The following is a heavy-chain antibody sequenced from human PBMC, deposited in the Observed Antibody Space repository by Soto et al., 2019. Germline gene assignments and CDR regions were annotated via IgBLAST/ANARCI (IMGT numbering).Heavy chain of an antibody. CDR3: ARESSPPTGWFDP. CDR2: IWYDGSNK. CDR1: GFTFSSYG. J-gene: IGHJ5*02. Sequence: GGSLRLSCAASGFTFSSYGMHWARQAPGKGLEWVAVIWYDGSNKYYADSVKGRFTISRDNSKNTLYLQMNSLRAEDTAVYYCARESSPPTGWFDPWGQGTLVTVSS. V-gene: IGHV3-33*01. D-gene: IGHD4-4*01.